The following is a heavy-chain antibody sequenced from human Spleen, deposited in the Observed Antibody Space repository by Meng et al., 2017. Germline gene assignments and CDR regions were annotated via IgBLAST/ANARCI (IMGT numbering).Heavy chain of an antibody. J-gene: IGHJ6*02. CDR1: GFTFSSYA. Sequence: GGSLRLSCAASGFTFSSYAMHWVRHAPGKGLEWVAVISYDGSNKYYADSVKGRFTISRDNSKNTLYPQMNSLRAEDTAVYYCARDRGSIAAAGLYYYYYYGMDVWGQGTTVTVSS. CDR2: ISYDGSNK. CDR3: ARDRGSIAAAGLYYYYYYGMDV. D-gene: IGHD6-13*01. V-gene: IGHV3-30*04.